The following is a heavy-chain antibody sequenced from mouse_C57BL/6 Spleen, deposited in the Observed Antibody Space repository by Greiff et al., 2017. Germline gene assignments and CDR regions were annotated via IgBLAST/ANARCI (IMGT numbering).Heavy chain of an antibody. CDR2: INPGSGGT. J-gene: IGHJ3*01. Sequence: VKLMESGAELVRPGTSVKVSCKASGYAFTNYLIEWVKQRPGQGLEWIGVINPGSGGTTYNEKFKGKATLTADKSSSTAYMQLSSLTSEDSAVYFCARGDSSGYEGFAYWGQGTLVTVSA. CDR3: ARGDSSGYEGFAY. V-gene: IGHV1-54*01. D-gene: IGHD3-2*02. CDR1: GYAFTNYL.